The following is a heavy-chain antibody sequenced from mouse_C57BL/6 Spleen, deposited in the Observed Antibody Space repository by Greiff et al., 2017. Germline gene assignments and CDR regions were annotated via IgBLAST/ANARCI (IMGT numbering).Heavy chain of an antibody. D-gene: IGHD1-1*01. CDR3: ARNYYGSSLWYFDY. J-gene: IGHJ2*01. CDR2: IWSGGST. CDR1: GFSLTSYG. Sequence: VKLQQSGPGLVQPSQSLSITCTVSGFSLTSYGVHWVRQSPGKGLEWLGVIWSGGSTDYNAAFISRLSISKDNSKSQVFFKRNSLQADDTAIYYCARNYYGSSLWYFDYWGQGTTLTVSS. V-gene: IGHV2-2*01.